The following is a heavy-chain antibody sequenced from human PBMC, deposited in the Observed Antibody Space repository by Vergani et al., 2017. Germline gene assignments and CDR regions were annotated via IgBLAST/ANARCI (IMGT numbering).Heavy chain of an antibody. J-gene: IGHJ6*02. Sequence: QGQLVESGGGIVQPGRSLTLSCVASRSTFKTYGMHWVRQAPGKGLEWVGLIYYDGSNAYYADSVKGRFTISRDNTNNSLFLQLRSLRAEDAAVYYCARQLLYCSGGSCYGYYYYYGMDVWGQGTTVTVSS. V-gene: IGHV3-33*03. CDR1: RSTFKTYG. CDR2: IYYDGSNA. CDR3: ARQLLYCSGGSCYGYYYYYGMDV. D-gene: IGHD2-15*01.